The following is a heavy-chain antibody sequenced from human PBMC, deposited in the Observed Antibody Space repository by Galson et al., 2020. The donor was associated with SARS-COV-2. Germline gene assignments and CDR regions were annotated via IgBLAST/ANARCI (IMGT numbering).Heavy chain of an antibody. D-gene: IGHD2-15*01. Sequence: SETLSLTCTVSGGSISSSSYYWGWIRQPPGKGLEWIGSIYYSGSTYYNPSLKSRVTISVDTSKNQFSLKLSSVTAADTAVYYCARHRASGVEDGMDVWGQGTTVTVSS. CDR3: ARHRASGVEDGMDV. V-gene: IGHV4-39*01. CDR1: GGSISSSSYY. J-gene: IGHJ6*02. CDR2: IYYSGST.